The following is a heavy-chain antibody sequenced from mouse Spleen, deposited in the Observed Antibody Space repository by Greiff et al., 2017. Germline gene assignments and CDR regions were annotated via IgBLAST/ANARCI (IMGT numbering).Heavy chain of an antibody. CDR3: AKNQGVYSLAWFAY. CDR2: IWRGGST. CDR1: GFSLTSYG. Sequence: VKLMESGPGLVQPSQSLSITCTVSGFSLTSYGVHWVRQSPGKGLEWLGVIWRGGSTDYNAAFMSRLSITKDNSKSQVFFKMNSLQADDTAIYYCAKNQGVYSLAWFAYWGQGTLVTVSA. D-gene: IGHD6-1*01. J-gene: IGHJ3*01. V-gene: IGHV2-5*01.